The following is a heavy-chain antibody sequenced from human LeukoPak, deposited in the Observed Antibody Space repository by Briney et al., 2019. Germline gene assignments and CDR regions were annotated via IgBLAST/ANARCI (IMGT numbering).Heavy chain of an antibody. V-gene: IGHV1-69*01. CDR2: IIPIFGTA. CDR3: ARSHSGWYGGTFDY. Sequence: ASLKVSCKASGGTFSSYAIGWVRQAPGQGLDWMGGIIPIFGTANYAQKFQGRVTITADESTSTAYMELSSLRSEDTAVYYCARSHSGWYGGTFDYWGQGTLVTVSS. CDR1: GGTFSSYA. D-gene: IGHD6-19*01. J-gene: IGHJ4*02.